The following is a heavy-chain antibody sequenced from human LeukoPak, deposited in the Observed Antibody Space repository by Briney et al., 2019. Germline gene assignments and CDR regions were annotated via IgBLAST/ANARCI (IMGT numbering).Heavy chain of an antibody. V-gene: IGHV3-23*01. CDR3: AKDLRELARLQGVAFDI. D-gene: IGHD1-7*01. CDR2: ISGSGGST. Sequence: GGSLRLSRAASGFTFSSYAMSWVRQAPGKGLEWVSAISGSGGSTYYADSVKGRFTISRDNSKNTLYLQMNSLRAEDTAVYYCAKDLRELARLQGVAFDIWGQGTMVTVSS. CDR1: GFTFSSYA. J-gene: IGHJ3*02.